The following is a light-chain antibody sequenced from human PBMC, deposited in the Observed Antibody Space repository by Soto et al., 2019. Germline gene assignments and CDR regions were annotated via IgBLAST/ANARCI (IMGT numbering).Light chain of an antibody. CDR3: QQYNSYPCT. CDR2: KAY. Sequence: DIQMTQSPSTLSASVGDRVTITCRASQSISSWLAWYQQKPGKAPKLLIYKAYSLESGVPARFSGSGSGTEFTLTISSLQPDDFANYYCQQYNSYPCTFGQGTKVEIK. CDR1: QSISSW. J-gene: IGKJ1*01. V-gene: IGKV1-5*03.